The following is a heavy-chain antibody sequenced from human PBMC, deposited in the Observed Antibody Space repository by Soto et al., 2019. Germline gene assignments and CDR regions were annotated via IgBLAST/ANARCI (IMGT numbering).Heavy chain of an antibody. CDR3: ARNRGYSYGSGSYYTYYYYGMDV. CDR2: IWYDGSNK. CDR1: GFTFSSYG. V-gene: IGHV3-33*01. Sequence: QVQLVESGGGVVQPGRSLRLSCAASGFTFSSYGMHWVRQAPGKGLEWVAVIWYDGSNKYYADSVKGRFTISRDNSKNTLYLQMNSLRAEDTAVYYCARNRGYSYGSGSYYTYYYYGMDVWGQGTTVTVSS. D-gene: IGHD3-10*01. J-gene: IGHJ6*02.